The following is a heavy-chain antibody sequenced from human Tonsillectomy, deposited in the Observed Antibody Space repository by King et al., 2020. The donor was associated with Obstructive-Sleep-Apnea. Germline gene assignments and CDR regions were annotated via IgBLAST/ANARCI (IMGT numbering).Heavy chain of an antibody. CDR1: GFTFSTYE. J-gene: IGHJ4*02. CDR2: ISYDGSDK. Sequence: VQLVESGGGVVQPGRSLRLSCAASGFTFSTYEMHWVRQAPGKGLEGVAVISYDGSDKYYADSVKGRFTISSDNSKNTLSLQMNSLTTEDTAVFYCATYGDYPGSSFDYWGQGTLVTVSS. CDR3: ATYGDYPGSSFDY. V-gene: IGHV3-30*04. D-gene: IGHD4-17*01.